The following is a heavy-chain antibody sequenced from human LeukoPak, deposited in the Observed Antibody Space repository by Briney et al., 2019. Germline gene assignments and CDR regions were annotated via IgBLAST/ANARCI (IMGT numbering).Heavy chain of an antibody. CDR3: TTDVATVNDY. CDR2: SGSGGST. CDR1: GFTFSSYA. J-gene: IGHJ4*02. D-gene: IGHD5-12*01. V-gene: IGHV3-23*01. Sequence: PGGSLRLSCAASGFTFSSYAMSWVRQAPGKGLEWVSASGSGGSTYYADSVKGRFTISRDNSKNTLYLQMNSLKTEDTAVYYCTTDVATVNDYWGQGTLVTVSS.